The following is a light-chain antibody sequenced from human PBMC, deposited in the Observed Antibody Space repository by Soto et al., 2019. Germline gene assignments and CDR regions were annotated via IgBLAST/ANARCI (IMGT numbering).Light chain of an antibody. CDR2: AAS. V-gene: IGKV1-9*01. CDR3: QQLNSYALT. CDR1: QGISRY. J-gene: IGKJ3*01. Sequence: DIQLTQSPSFLSASVGDRVTITCRASQGISRYLAWYQQKPGKAPKLLIYAASTLQSGVPSRFSGSGSGTEFTLSISSLQPESFATYCCQQLNSYALTFGPPTKVDI.